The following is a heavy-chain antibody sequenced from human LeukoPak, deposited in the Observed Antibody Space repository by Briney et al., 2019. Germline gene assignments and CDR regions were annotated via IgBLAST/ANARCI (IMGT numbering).Heavy chain of an antibody. CDR3: ARSYYYGSGSYPLDY. D-gene: IGHD3-10*01. V-gene: IGHV1-69*04. CDR1: GGTFSSYA. J-gene: IGHJ4*02. Sequence: GASVKVSCKASGGTFSSYAISWVRQAPGQGLEWMGRIIPIFGIANYAQKFQGRVTITADKSTSTAYMELSSLRSEDMAVYYCARSYYYGSGSYPLDYWGQGTLVTVSS. CDR2: IIPIFGIA.